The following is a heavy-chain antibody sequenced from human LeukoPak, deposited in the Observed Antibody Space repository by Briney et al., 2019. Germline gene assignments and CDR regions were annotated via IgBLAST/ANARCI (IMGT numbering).Heavy chain of an antibody. J-gene: IGHJ6*02. V-gene: IGHV1-8*01. CDR2: MSPDSGNT. CDR1: GYTFTSYG. Sequence: ASVKVSCKASGYTFTSYGLNWVRQATGQGLECLGWMSPDSGNTGYAQKFQGRVTMTWDTSISTAYMELSSLRSEDTAIYYCARTLVRGLPGMDVWGQGTSVTVSS. CDR3: ARTLVRGLPGMDV. D-gene: IGHD3-10*01.